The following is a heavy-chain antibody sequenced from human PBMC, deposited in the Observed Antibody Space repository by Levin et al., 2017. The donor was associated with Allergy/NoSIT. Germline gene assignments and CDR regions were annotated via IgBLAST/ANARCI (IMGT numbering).Heavy chain of an antibody. D-gene: IGHD6-6*01. CDR2: ISSNGGST. Sequence: GESLKISCAASGFTFSSYAMHWVRQAPGKGLEYVSAISSNGGSTYYANSVKGRFTISRDNSKNTLYLQMGSLRAEDMAVYYCARDLIAARPRGDYYYYGMDGWGQGTTVTVSS. CDR3: ARDLIAARPRGDYYYYGMDG. CDR1: GFTFSSYA. J-gene: IGHJ6*02. V-gene: IGHV3-64*01.